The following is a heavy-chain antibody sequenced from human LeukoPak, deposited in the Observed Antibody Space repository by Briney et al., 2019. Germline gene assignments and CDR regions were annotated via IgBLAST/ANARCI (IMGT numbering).Heavy chain of an antibody. CDR1: GYNFPIYW. V-gene: IGHV5-51*01. CDR2: IYPDDSNT. D-gene: IGHD6-13*01. Sequence: GESLRISCQGSGYNFPIYWIGWVRQMPGQGLEWMGIIYPDDSNTIYGPSFQGQVTISADKSINTDYLERSSLKASDTAIYYCARQGAAGKYYYYYMDVWGKGTTVTVSS. J-gene: IGHJ6*03. CDR3: ARQGAAGKYYYYYMDV.